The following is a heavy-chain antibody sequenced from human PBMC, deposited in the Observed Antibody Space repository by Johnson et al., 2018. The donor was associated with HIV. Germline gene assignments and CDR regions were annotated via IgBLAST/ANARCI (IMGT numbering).Heavy chain of an antibody. CDR2: IIGGSGGAT. V-gene: IGHV3-23*04. Sequence: VQLVESGGGVVRPGGSLRLSCSASGFTFSTNVMSWVRQAPGKGLEWVASIIGGSGGATYFADSVKGRFTISNDNLREILYLQMNSLRAADTAIYFCAKDLTYYDFWSGRSGGAFDIWGLGTLVTVSS. D-gene: IGHD3-3*01. CDR3: AKDLTYYDFWSGRSGGAFDI. CDR1: GFTFSTNV. J-gene: IGHJ3*02.